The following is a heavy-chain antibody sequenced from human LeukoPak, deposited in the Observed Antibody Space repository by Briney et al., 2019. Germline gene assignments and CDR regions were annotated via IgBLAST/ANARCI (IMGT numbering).Heavy chain of an antibody. Sequence: GSLRLSFTASGFIFGDYGMSWFRQAPGKGLEWVGFIRGKAYGGTTEYAASVKGRFTISRDDSKSIAYLQMNSLKAEDTAVYYCSRDSSGYSYYFDYWGQGTLVTVSS. CDR2: IRGKAYGGTT. D-gene: IGHD3-22*01. CDR1: GFIFGDYG. V-gene: IGHV3-49*03. J-gene: IGHJ4*02. CDR3: SRDSSGYSYYFDY.